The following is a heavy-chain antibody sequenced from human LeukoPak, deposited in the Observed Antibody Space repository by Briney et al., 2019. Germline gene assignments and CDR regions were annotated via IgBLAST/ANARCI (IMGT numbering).Heavy chain of an antibody. V-gene: IGHV3-7*04. CDR1: GFTFSDYY. J-gene: IGHJ4*02. D-gene: IGHD4-23*01. Sequence: GGSLRLSCAASGFTFSDYYMSWIRQAPGKGLEWVANIKQDGSEKYYVDSVKGRFTISRDNAKNSLYLQMNSLRAEDTAVYYCARYDYGGNYDYWGRGTLVTVSS. CDR2: IKQDGSEK. CDR3: ARYDYGGNYDY.